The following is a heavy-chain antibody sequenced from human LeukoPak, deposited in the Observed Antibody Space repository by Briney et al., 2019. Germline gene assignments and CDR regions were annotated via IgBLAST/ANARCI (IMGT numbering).Heavy chain of an antibody. Sequence: PGGSLRLSCAASGFTFSSYSMNWVRQAPGKGLEWVSYISSSSSTIYYADSVKGRFTISRDNAKNSLYLQMNSLRAEDTAVYYCARELHLYCSSTSCCFLLQLKDYYYGMDVWGQGTTVTVSS. CDR1: GFTFSSYS. D-gene: IGHD2-2*01. CDR3: ARELHLYCSSTSCCFLLQLKDYYYGMDV. CDR2: ISSSSSTI. J-gene: IGHJ6*02. V-gene: IGHV3-48*01.